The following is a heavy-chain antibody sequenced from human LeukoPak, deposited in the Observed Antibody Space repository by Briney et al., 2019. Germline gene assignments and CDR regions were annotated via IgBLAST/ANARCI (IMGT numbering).Heavy chain of an antibody. V-gene: IGHV3-23*01. Sequence: GGSLRLSCAASGSTFRTYAMSWVRQAPGKGLEWVSGISDSGDGTYYAESVKGRFTISRDNSKNTVFLQMNSLRADDTAKYYCAKDKAPGRWHTPSDFWGQGTLVTVSS. CDR3: AKDKAPGRWHTPSDF. D-gene: IGHD5-24*01. J-gene: IGHJ4*02. CDR1: GSTFRTYA. CDR2: ISDSGDGT.